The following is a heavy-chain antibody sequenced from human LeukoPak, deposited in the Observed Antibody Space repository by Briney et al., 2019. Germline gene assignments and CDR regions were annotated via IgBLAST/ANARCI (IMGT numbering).Heavy chain of an antibody. J-gene: IGHJ4*02. CDR2: IYYSGST. CDR1: GGSISSSDYY. Sequence: SETLSLTCTVSGGSISSSDYYWGWIRQPPGKGLEWIGSIYYSGSTYHNPSLKSRVAISIDTSKNQFSLRLTSVTAADTAVYYCARHFTTVTPWYFDYWGQGTLVTVSS. CDR3: ARHFTTVTPWYFDY. D-gene: IGHD4-17*01. V-gene: IGHV4-39*01.